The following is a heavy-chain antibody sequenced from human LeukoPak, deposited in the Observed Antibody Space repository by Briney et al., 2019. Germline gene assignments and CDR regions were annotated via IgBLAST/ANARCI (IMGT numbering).Heavy chain of an antibody. Sequence: SVKVSCKASGGTFSSYAISWVRQAPGQGLEWMGGIIPIFGTANYAQKFQGRVTITADESTSTAYMELSSLRSEDTAVYYCARELDYGGYSRSSFDYWGQGTLVTVSS. CDR3: ARELDYGGYSRSSFDY. V-gene: IGHV1-69*01. CDR2: IIPIFGTA. CDR1: GGTFSSYA. J-gene: IGHJ4*02. D-gene: IGHD4-23*01.